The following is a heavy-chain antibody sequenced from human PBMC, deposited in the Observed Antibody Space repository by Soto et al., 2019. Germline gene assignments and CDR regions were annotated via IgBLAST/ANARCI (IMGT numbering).Heavy chain of an antibody. J-gene: IGHJ4*02. Sequence: GGSLRLSCAASGFTFSSYWMHWVRQAPGKGLGWVSRINSDGSSTSYADSVKGRFTISRDNAKNTLYLQMNSLRAEDTAVYYCANTEYSSSGTFDYWGQGTLVTVSS. CDR1: GFTFSSYW. CDR3: ANTEYSSSGTFDY. D-gene: IGHD6-6*01. CDR2: INSDGSST. V-gene: IGHV3-74*01.